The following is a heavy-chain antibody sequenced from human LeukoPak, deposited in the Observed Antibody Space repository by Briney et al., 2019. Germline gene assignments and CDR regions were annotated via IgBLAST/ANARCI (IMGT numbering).Heavy chain of an antibody. CDR1: GYTFTSYG. D-gene: IGHD3-16*02. Sequence: GASVKVSCKASGYTFTSYGISWVRQATGQGLEWMGWMNPNSGNTGYAQKFQGRVTMTRNTPISTAYMELSSLRSEDTAVYYCARGGRGDYVWGSYRPNFDYWGQGTLVTVSS. CDR2: MNPNSGNT. J-gene: IGHJ4*02. CDR3: ARGGRGDYVWGSYRPNFDY. V-gene: IGHV1-8*02.